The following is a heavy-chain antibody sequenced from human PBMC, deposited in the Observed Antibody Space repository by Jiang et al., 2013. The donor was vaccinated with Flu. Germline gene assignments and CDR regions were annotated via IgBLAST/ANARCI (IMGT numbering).Heavy chain of an antibody. CDR2: ISSSGSTI. V-gene: IGHV3-11*01. CDR3: ACRPNSIRPYYYYGMDV. Sequence: GGGLVKPGGSLRLSCAASGFTFSDYYMSWIRQAPGKGLEWVSYISSSGSTIYYADSVKGRFTISRDNAKNSLYLQMNSLRAEDTAVYYCACRPNSIRPYYYYGMDVWGQGTTVTVSS. CDR1: GFTFSDYY. D-gene: IGHD6-6*01. J-gene: IGHJ6*02.